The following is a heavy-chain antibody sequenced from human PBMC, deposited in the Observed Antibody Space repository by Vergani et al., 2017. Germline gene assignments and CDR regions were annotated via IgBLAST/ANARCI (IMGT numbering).Heavy chain of an antibody. CDR2: MYHSGST. V-gene: IGHV4-59*11. CDR3: GRVADFYGLGSRLLDL. Sequence: QVQLQESGPGLVKSSETLSLTCSVSFDSIRNPYCNWIRQPPGKGLEWIGYMYHSGSTNYNPSLETRVTISGDTSKNQFSLKLNSVTAADTAVYYCGRVADFYGLGSRLLDLWGQGILVTVSS. CDR1: FDSIRNPY. D-gene: IGHD3-10*01. J-gene: IGHJ5*02.